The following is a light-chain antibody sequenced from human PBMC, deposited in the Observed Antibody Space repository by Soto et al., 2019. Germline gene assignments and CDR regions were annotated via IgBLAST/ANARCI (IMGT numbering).Light chain of an antibody. CDR2: DTS. CDR1: QGIGDT. CDR3: QQYNSYSPT. V-gene: IGKV3-15*01. Sequence: EILITQSPATLSVSPGEGAALCCGASQGIGDTLAWYQHKPGQTPRLLIYDTSTRATGVPARFSGSRSGTEFTLTISSLQPDDFATYYCQQYNSYSPTSGQGTNVDI. J-gene: IGKJ1*01.